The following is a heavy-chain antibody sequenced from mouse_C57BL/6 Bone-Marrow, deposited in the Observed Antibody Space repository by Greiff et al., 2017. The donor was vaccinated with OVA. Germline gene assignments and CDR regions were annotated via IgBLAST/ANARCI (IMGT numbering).Heavy chain of an antibody. Sequence: EVQGVESGGGLVQPGGSLKLSCAASGFTFSDYYMYWVRQTPEKRLEWVAYISNGGGSTYYPDTVKGRFTISRDNAKNTLYLQMSRLKSEDTAMYYCARHLNYDYYAMDYWGQGTSVTVSS. V-gene: IGHV5-12*01. D-gene: IGHD1-1*01. CDR2: ISNGGGST. CDR3: ARHLNYDYYAMDY. CDR1: GFTFSDYY. J-gene: IGHJ4*01.